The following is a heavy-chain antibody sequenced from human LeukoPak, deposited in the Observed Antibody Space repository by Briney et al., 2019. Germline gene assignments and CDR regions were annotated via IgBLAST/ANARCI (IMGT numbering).Heavy chain of an antibody. Sequence: ASVKVSCKASGGTFSSYAISWVRQAPGQGLEWMGGIIPIFGTANYAQKFQGRVTITADESTSTAYMELRSLRSDDTAVYYCARDIAAAGTNGPPDYWGQGTLVTVSS. J-gene: IGHJ4*02. V-gene: IGHV1-69*01. D-gene: IGHD6-13*01. CDR2: IIPIFGTA. CDR1: GGTFSSYA. CDR3: ARDIAAAGTNGPPDY.